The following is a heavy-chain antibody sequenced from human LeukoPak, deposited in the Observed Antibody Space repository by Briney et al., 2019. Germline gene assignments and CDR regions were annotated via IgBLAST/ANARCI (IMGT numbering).Heavy chain of an antibody. CDR3: ARALSIATTVDI. CDR2: ISSSSSYI. CDR1: GFIFSSYD. J-gene: IGHJ3*02. Sequence: PEGSLRLSCAASGFIFSSYDINWLRQAPGQGLEWISSISSSSSYIYYADSVRGRFTISRDNAKHSVFLQMNRLRAEDTAVYYCARALSIATTVDIWGLGTMVTVSS. V-gene: IGHV3-21*01. D-gene: IGHD6-6*01.